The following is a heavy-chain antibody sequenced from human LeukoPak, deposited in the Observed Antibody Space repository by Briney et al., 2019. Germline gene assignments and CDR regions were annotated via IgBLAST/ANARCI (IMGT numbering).Heavy chain of an antibody. J-gene: IGHJ5*02. D-gene: IGHD1-14*01. V-gene: IGHV1-2*02. CDR3: ARESVPRRFDP. Sequence: ASVKVSCKASGYTFTGYYMHWVRQAPGQGLEWMGWINPNSGGTTYAQKFQGRVTMTRDTSISTAYMELSRLRSDDTAVYYCARESVPRRFDPWGQGTLVTVSS. CDR1: GYTFTGYY. CDR2: INPNSGGT.